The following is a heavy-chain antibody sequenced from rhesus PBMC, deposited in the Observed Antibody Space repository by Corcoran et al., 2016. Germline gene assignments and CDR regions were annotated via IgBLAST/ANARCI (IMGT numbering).Heavy chain of an antibody. CDR3: ARTGIQYFDY. V-gene: IGHV2S2*01. CDR1: GFSLSTSGMR. D-gene: IGHD1-32*01. Sequence: QVTLKESGPALVKPTQTLTLTCTFSGFSLSTSGMRVSWIRQPPGKVLEWLARLDWDNDKYYSKSLKSRLTISKDTSKNQGVITMTNKDPVDTATYYWARTGIQYFDYWGQGVLVTVSS. J-gene: IGHJ4*01. CDR2: LDWDNDK.